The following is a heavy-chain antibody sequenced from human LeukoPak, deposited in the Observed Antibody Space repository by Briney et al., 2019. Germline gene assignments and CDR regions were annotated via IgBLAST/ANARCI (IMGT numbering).Heavy chain of an antibody. V-gene: IGHV1-18*01. J-gene: IGHJ4*02. CDR3: ASGDYYDSSGYYYN. Sequence: ASVKVSCKASGYTFTSYGISWLRQAPGQGLEWMGCISAYNGNTNYAQKLQGRVTMTTDTSTSTAYMELRSLRSDDTAVYYCASGDYYDSSGYYYNWGQGTLVTVSS. CDR1: GYTFTSYG. D-gene: IGHD3-22*01. CDR2: ISAYNGNT.